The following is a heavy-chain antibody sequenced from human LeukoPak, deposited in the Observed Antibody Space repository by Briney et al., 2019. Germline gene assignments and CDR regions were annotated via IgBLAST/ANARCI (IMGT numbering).Heavy chain of an antibody. V-gene: IGHV4-59*12. CDR2: IYYSGST. Sequence: PSETLSLTCTVSGGSISSYYWSWIRQPPGKGLEWIGSIYYSGSTYYNSSLKSRVTISVDMSKNQFSLKLTSVTAADTAVYYCARAVADLRSWFDPWGQGTLVTVSS. CDR1: GGSISSYY. J-gene: IGHJ5*02. D-gene: IGHD6-19*01. CDR3: ARAVADLRSWFDP.